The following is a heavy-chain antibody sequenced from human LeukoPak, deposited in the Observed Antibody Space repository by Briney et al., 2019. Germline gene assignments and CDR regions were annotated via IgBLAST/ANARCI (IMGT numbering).Heavy chain of an antibody. J-gene: IGHJ3*01. Sequence: SETLSLTCAVSGNSISYHNYYWDWIRQPPGKGLEWIGTVYYTGNTYYNPSLKSRVAISVDTSKNQFSLQLTSMTAADTAVYYCARLRAMAGHRGGFDFWGRGTMVTVSS. D-gene: IGHD6-19*01. V-gene: IGHV4-39*01. CDR1: GNSISYHNYY. CDR3: ARLRAMAGHRGGFDF. CDR2: VYYTGNT.